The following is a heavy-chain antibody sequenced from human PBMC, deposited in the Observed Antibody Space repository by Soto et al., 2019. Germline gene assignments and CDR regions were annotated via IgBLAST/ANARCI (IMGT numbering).Heavy chain of an antibody. CDR1: GYTFTGYY. D-gene: IGHD3-9*01. J-gene: IGHJ6*02. Sequence: ASVKVSCKGSGYTFTGYYMHWVRQAPGQGLEWMGWINPNSGGTNYAQKFQGWVTMTRDTSISTAYMELSRLRSDDTAVYYCARGXYYDILTGYYYYYGMDVWGQGTTVTVSS. CDR2: INPNSGGT. CDR3: ARGXYYDILTGYYYYYGMDV. V-gene: IGHV1-2*04.